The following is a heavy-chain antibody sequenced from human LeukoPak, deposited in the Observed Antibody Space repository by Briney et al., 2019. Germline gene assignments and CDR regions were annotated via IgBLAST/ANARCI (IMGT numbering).Heavy chain of an antibody. D-gene: IGHD6-13*01. CDR1: GFTFSSYG. J-gene: IGHJ6*02. Sequence: PGGSLRLSCAASGFTFSSYGMHWVRQAPGKGLEWVAVITYDGGNKHHADSVKGRFTISRDNSKNTLYLQMNSLRAEDTAVYYCAKDRGSSSSAYGMDVWGQGTTVTVSS. V-gene: IGHV3-30*18. CDR2: ITYDGGNK. CDR3: AKDRGSSSSAYGMDV.